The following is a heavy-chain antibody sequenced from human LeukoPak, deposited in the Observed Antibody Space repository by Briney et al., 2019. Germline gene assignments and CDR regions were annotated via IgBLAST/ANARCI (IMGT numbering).Heavy chain of an antibody. CDR1: GYTFTSYY. CDR3: ARAVLGGSSTSGGWFDP. J-gene: IGHJ5*02. CDR2: INPSGGST. V-gene: IGHV1-46*01. Sequence: GASVKVSCKASGYTFTSYYMHWVRQAPGQGLEWMGIINPSGGSTSYAQKFQGRVTMTRDMSTSTVYMELSSLRSEDTAVYYCARAVLGGSSTSGGWFDPWGQGTLVTVSS. D-gene: IGHD2-2*01.